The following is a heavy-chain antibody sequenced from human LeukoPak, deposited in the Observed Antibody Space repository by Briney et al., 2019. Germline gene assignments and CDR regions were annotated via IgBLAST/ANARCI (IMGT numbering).Heavy chain of an antibody. CDR3: VRDMFGGRDY. CDR2: IDEFGSVT. J-gene: IGHJ4*02. Sequence: AGGSLRLSCAASGFTFSSYWMLWVRQVPGKGLAWVSRIDEFGSVTNSADSVQGRFSISRDNAKNALYLQMNSLRAEDTAVYYCVRDMFGGRDYWGQGTRVTVSS. D-gene: IGHD3-10*02. V-gene: IGHV3-74*01. CDR1: GFTFSSYW.